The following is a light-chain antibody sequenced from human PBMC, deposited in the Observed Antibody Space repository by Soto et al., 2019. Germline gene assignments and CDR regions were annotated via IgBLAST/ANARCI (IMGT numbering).Light chain of an antibody. Sequence: QSALTQHASVSGSPGQSITISCTGTSSDIGANNYVSWYQQHPGKAPKLMIYDVTNRPSGVSNRFSGSKSGNTASLTVSGLQAEDEADYYCSSYTTSSTLFGGGTKLTVL. J-gene: IGLJ2*01. CDR3: SSYTTSSTL. V-gene: IGLV2-14*03. CDR1: SSDIGANNY. CDR2: DVT.